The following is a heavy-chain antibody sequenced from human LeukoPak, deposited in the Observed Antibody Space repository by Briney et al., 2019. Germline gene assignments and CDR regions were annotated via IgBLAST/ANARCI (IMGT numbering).Heavy chain of an antibody. Sequence: GGSLRLSCAASGFTFSGSALHWVRQASGKGLEWVGRIRSTANGYATAYAASVKGRFTISRDDSKNTAYLQMASLKPEDTAVYYCTGNSYGSGSYADFDYWGQGTLVTVSS. J-gene: IGHJ4*02. CDR1: GFTFSGSA. CDR2: IRSTANGYAT. V-gene: IGHV3-73*01. D-gene: IGHD3-10*01. CDR3: TGNSYGSGSYADFDY.